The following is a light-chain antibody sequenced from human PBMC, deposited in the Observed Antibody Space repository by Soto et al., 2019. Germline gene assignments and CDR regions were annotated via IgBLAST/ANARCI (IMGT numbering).Light chain of an antibody. CDR3: CSYAGNYSYV. Sequence: QSALTQPRSVSGSPGQSVTISCTGTSSDVGGYNFVSWYLQHPGKAPKLLIYDVIKRPSGVPDRFSGSKSGNTASLTISGLQAEDEGDYFCCSYAGNYSYVFGTGTQLTVL. V-gene: IGLV2-11*01. CDR1: SSDVGGYNF. CDR2: DVI. J-gene: IGLJ1*01.